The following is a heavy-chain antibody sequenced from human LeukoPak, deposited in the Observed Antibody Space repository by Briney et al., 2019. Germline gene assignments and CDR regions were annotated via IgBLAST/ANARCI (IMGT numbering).Heavy chain of an antibody. V-gene: IGHV1-46*01. CDR1: GYTFTSYY. J-gene: IGHJ4*02. D-gene: IGHD3-22*01. CDR2: INPSGGST. Sequence: GASVKVSCKASGYTFTSYYMHWVRQAPGQGLEWMGIINPSGGSTSYAQKFQGRVTMTRDMSTSTVYMELSSLRSEDTAVYYCARDLHYYDSSGYLDYWGQGTLVTVSS. CDR3: ARDLHYYDSSGYLDY.